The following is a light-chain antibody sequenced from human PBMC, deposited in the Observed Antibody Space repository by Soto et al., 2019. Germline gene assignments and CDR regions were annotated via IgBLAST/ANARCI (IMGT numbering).Light chain of an antibody. V-gene: IGKV1-39*01. Sequence: DLQMTQSPSSLSASVADRVTMTCRASQSIDSYLNWYQQKPGKAPKLLIYAASSLQSGVPSRFSGSGSVTDFTLTISSLQPEDFATYYCQQSYSTPPTFGQGTKLEI. CDR2: AAS. J-gene: IGKJ2*01. CDR1: QSIDSY. CDR3: QQSYSTPPT.